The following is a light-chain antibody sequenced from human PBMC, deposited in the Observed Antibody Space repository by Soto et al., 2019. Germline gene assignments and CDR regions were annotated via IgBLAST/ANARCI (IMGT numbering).Light chain of an antibody. Sequence: QSVLTQPVSVSGSPGQPITISCTGTSSDVGSYDVVSWYQQHPGEAPKLMIYEGNKRPSGISNRFSASKSGNTASLTISGLQAEDEADYYCCSYAGSSTYVFGTGTKVTVL. CDR2: EGN. CDR1: SSDVGSYDV. CDR3: CSYAGSSTYV. V-gene: IGLV2-23*01. J-gene: IGLJ1*01.